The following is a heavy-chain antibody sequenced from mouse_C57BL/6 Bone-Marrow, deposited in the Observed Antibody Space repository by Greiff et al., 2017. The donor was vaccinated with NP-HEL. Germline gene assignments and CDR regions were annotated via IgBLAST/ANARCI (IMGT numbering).Heavy chain of an antibody. Sequence: QVHVKQSGPELVKPGASVKISCKASGYAFSSSWMNWVKQRPGKGLEWIGRIYPGDGDTNYNGKFKGKATLTADKSSSTAYMQLSSLTSEDSAVYFCARHTPSITTVVARYFDVWGTGTTVTVSS. V-gene: IGHV1-82*01. D-gene: IGHD1-1*01. CDR2: IYPGDGDT. CDR1: GYAFSSSW. CDR3: ARHTPSITTVVARYFDV. J-gene: IGHJ1*03.